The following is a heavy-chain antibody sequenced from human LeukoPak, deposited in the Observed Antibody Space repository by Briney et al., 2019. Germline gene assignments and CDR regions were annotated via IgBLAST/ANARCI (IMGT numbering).Heavy chain of an antibody. J-gene: IGHJ4*02. CDR2: VYYTGST. CDR3: ARGAMATTPFSDY. V-gene: IGHV4-59*01. Sequence: SETLSLTCPVSGGSISNYYYWTWIRQPPGKGLEWIGYVYYTGSTNFNPSLKSRVTMSLDTSRNQFSLKLTSLTAADTAVYYCARGAMATTPFSDYWGQGTLVTVSS. CDR1: GGSISNYY. D-gene: IGHD5-24*01.